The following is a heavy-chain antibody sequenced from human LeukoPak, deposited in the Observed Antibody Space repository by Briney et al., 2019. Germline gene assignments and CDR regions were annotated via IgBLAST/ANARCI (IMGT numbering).Heavy chain of an antibody. CDR1: GFTFSTYA. V-gene: IGHV3-23*01. J-gene: IGHJ4*02. D-gene: IGHD5-12*01. CDR3: ARARPSMWIDY. Sequence: GGSLRLSCVASGFTFSTYAMGWVRQVPGKGLEWVSSVSESGGSTYYADSVKGRFTISRDSSKNTLYLQMNSLRPEDTAVYYCARARPSMWIDYWGQGTLVTVSS. CDR2: VSESGGST.